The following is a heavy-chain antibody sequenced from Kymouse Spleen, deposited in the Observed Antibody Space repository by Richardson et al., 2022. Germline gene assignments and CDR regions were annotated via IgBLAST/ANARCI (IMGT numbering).Heavy chain of an antibody. CDR2: INHSGST. CDR3: ARATAAGMRDWFDP. D-gene: IGHD6-13*01. CDR1: GGSFSGYY. Sequence: QVQLQQWGAGLLKPSETLSLTCAVYGGSFSGYYWSWIRQPPGKGLEWIGEINHSGSTNYNPSLKSRVTISVDTSKNQFSLKLSSVTAADTAVYYCARATAAGMRDWFDPWGQGTLVTVSS. V-gene: IGHV4-34*01. J-gene: IGHJ5*02.